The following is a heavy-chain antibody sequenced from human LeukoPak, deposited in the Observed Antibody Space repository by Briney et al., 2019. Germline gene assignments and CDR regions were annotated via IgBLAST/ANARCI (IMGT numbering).Heavy chain of an antibody. Sequence: GGSLRLSCAASGFTFSSYSMNWVRQAPGKGLEWVSSISSSSSYIYYADSVKGRFTISRDNAKNSLYLQMKSLTAEDTAVYYCAREKEYYDSSGYYPYLSFDYWRQGTLVTVSS. D-gene: IGHD3-22*01. CDR1: GFTFSSYS. CDR3: AREKEYYDSSGYYPYLSFDY. CDR2: ISSSSSYI. V-gene: IGHV3-21*01. J-gene: IGHJ4*02.